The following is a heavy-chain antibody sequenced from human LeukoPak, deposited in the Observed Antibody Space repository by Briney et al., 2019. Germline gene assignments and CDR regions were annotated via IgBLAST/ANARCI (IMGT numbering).Heavy chain of an antibody. J-gene: IGHJ3*02. V-gene: IGHV3-48*03. D-gene: IGHD7-27*01. Sequence: PGGSLRLSCAASGFTFSSYEMNWVRQAPGKGLEWVSYMSSSGRTIYYADSVKGRFTISRDNPKNSLYLQMNSLRAEDTAVYYCARQTGPDAFDIWGQGTIVTVSS. CDR3: ARQTGPDAFDI. CDR2: MSSSGRTI. CDR1: GFTFSSYE.